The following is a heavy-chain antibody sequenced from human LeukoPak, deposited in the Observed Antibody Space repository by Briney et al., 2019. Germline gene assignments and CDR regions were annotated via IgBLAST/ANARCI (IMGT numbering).Heavy chain of an antibody. D-gene: IGHD6-13*01. CDR1: GFTFSSYW. CDR3: ARDPDTARQYSSSWDY. CDR2: IKQDGSEK. J-gene: IGHJ4*02. Sequence: PGGSLRLSCAASGFTFSSYWMSWVRQAPGKGLEWVANIKQDGSEKYYVDSVKGRFTISRDNAKNSLYLQMNSLRAEDTAVYYCARDPDTARQYSSSWDYWGQGTLVTVSS. V-gene: IGHV3-7*01.